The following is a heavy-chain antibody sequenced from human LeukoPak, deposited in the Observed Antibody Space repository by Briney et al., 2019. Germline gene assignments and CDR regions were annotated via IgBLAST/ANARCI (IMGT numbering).Heavy chain of an antibody. Sequence: GGSLRLSCAASGFTVSSNYMSWVRQAPGKGLEWVSVLYSGGSTYYADSVKGRFTISRDNSKNTLYLQMNSLRAEDTAVYYCARGVPYYDFWSPHYPYYFDYWGQGTLVTVSS. J-gene: IGHJ4*02. D-gene: IGHD3-3*01. CDR3: ARGVPYYDFWSPHYPYYFDY. CDR2: LYSGGST. CDR1: GFTVSSNY. V-gene: IGHV3-66*01.